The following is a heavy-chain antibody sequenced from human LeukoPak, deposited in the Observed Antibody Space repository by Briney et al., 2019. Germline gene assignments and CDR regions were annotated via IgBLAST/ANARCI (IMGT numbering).Heavy chain of an antibody. CDR2: INPNSGGT. CDR1: GYTFTDYY. Sequence: ASVKVSCKASGYTFTDYYMHWVRQAPGQGLEWMGWINPNSGGTNFAQKFQGRVAMTRDTSISTAYLELGSLRSDDTAVYFCARARLEPGPYFDSWGQGTLVTVSS. V-gene: IGHV1-2*02. CDR3: ARARLEPGPYFDS. J-gene: IGHJ4*02. D-gene: IGHD1-1*01.